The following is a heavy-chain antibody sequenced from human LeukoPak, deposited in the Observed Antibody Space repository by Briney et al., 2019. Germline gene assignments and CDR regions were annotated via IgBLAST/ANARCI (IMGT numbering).Heavy chain of an antibody. CDR3: ARDLPICTSTSCSPNCFDP. CDR2: IIPIIGTA. Sequence: SVKVSRKASGGTFSIYAINWVRQAPGQRLEWTGGIIPIIGTANYAQKFQGRVTITADESTSTAYMELSSLRSEDTAVYYCARDLPICTSTSCSPNCFDPWGQGTLVTVSS. D-gene: IGHD2-2*01. V-gene: IGHV1-69*13. J-gene: IGHJ5*02. CDR1: GGTFSIYA.